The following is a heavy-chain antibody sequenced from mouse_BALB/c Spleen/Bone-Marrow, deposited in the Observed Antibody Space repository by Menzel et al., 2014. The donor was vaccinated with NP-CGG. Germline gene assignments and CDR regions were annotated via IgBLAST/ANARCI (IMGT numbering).Heavy chain of an antibody. D-gene: IGHD1-1*01. J-gene: IGHJ4*01. V-gene: IGHV1-4*01. CDR1: GYTFTRYT. CDR2: INPSSAYT. Sequence: VQLQQSGAELARPGASVKMSCQASGYTFTRYTMHWEKQRPGQGLEWIGYINPSSAYTNYNQKFKDKATLTADKSSSTAYMQLSSLTSEDSAVYYCTIRYCAMDYWGQGTSVTVSS. CDR3: TIRYCAMDY.